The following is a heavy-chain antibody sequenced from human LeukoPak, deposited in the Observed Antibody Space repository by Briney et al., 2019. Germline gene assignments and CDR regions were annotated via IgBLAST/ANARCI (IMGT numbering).Heavy chain of an antibody. CDR1: GGSISSYY. CDR3: SRGKACFGGSCYSVFAWFDP. J-gene: IGHJ5*02. CDR2: IYSSGST. V-gene: IGHV4-4*07. Sequence: SETLSLTCTVSGGSISSYYWSWIRQPAGRGLEWIGRIYSSGSTNYNPSLKSRVTMSLDTSKNQFSLRLTSVTAGGTGVYLRSRGKACFGGSCYSVFAWFDPWGQGTLVTVSS. D-gene: IGHD2-15*01.